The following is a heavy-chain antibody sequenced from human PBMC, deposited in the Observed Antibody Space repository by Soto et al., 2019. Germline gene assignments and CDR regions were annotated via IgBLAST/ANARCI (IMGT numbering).Heavy chain of an antibody. Sequence: GASVNVSCKASGFTFTSSAVQWVRQARGQRLEWIGWIVVGSGNTNYAQKFQERVTITRDMSTSTAYMELSSLRSEDTAVYYCAADRRAAPYYYSSGMDVWGEGTTVTLSS. CDR3: AADRRAAPYYYSSGMDV. V-gene: IGHV1-58*01. D-gene: IGHD6-6*01. CDR2: IVVGSGNT. J-gene: IGHJ6*04. CDR1: GFTFTSSA.